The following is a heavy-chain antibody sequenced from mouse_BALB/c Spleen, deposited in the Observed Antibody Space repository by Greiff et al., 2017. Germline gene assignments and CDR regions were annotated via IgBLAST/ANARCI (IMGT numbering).Heavy chain of an antibody. V-gene: IGHV1-4*01. CDR3: ENYYFDY. CDR2: INPCSGYT. Sequence: QVQLKESGAELVRPGASVKMSCKASGYTFTGYTMHWVKQRPGKGLEWIGYINPCSGYTNYNQKFKDKATLTADKSSSTAYMQLSSLTSEDSAVYYCENYYFDYWGQGTTVTVSS. J-gene: IGHJ2*01. CDR1: GYTFTGYT.